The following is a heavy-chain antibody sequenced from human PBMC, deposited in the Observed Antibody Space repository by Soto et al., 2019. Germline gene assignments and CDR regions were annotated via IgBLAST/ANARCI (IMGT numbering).Heavy chain of an antibody. Sequence: QVQLVQSGAEVKKPGASVKVSCKASGYTFTSYGITWVRQAPGQGLEWLGWINGYNGNTNYAQKLQGRVTMTTDTSTSTADMELRSLRSDDAAVYYCARMGDVPYYYYAMDVWGQGTTVTVSS. D-gene: IGHD3-16*01. CDR2: INGYNGNT. J-gene: IGHJ6*02. V-gene: IGHV1-18*01. CDR1: GYTFTSYG. CDR3: ARMGDVPYYYYAMDV.